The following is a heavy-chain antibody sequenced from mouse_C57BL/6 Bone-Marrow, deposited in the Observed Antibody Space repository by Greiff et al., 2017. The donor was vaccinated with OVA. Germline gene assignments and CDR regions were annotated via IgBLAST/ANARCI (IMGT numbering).Heavy chain of an antibody. CDR2: IDPSDSYT. CDR3: ASYPDWFAY. J-gene: IGHJ3*01. CDR1: GYTFTSYW. Sequence: QVQLQQPGAELLMPGASVKLSCKASGYTFTSYWMHWVKQRPGQGLEWIGEIDPSDSYTNYNQKFKGKSTLTVDKSSSTAYMQLSSLTSEDSAVYYCASYPDWFAYWGQGTLVTVSA. V-gene: IGHV1-69*01.